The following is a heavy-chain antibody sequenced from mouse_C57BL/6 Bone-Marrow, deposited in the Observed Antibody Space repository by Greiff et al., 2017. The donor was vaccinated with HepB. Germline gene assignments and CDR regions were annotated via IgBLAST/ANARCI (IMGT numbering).Heavy chain of an antibody. V-gene: IGHV14-4*01. J-gene: IGHJ2*01. D-gene: IGHD1-1*01. CDR2: IDPENGDT. CDR3: TRKYYGSMYYFDY. Sequence: VQLQQSGAELVRPGASVKLSCTASGFNIKDDYMHWVKQRPEQGLEWIGWIDPENGDTEYASKFQGKATITADTSSNTAYLQLSSLTSEDTAVYYCTRKYYGSMYYFDYWGQGTTLTVSS. CDR1: GFNIKDDY.